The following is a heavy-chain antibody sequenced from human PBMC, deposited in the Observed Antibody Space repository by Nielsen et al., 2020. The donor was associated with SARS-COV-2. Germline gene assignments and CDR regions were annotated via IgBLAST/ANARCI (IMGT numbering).Heavy chain of an antibody. J-gene: IGHJ6*02. CDR1: GFTFSSYS. CDR3: ARYIIYYDSSGYYYVPYYYGMDV. D-gene: IGHD3-22*01. V-gene: IGHV3-21*01. Sequence: GESLKISCAASGFTFSSYSMNWVRQAPGKGLEWVSSISSSSSYIYYADSVKGRFTISRDNAKNSLYLQMNSLRAEDTDVYYFARYIIYYDSSGYYYVPYYYGMDVWGQGTTVTVSS. CDR2: ISSSSSYI.